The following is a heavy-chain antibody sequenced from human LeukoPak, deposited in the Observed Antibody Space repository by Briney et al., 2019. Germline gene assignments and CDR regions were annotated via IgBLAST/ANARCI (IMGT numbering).Heavy chain of an antibody. CDR1: GYTFTSYG. J-gene: IGHJ4*02. V-gene: IGHV1-18*01. Sequence: ASVKVSCKASGYTFTSYGISWVRQAPGQGLEWMGWSSAYNGNTNYAQKLQGRVTMTTDTSTSTAYMELRSLRSDDTAVYYCARANGYSGYESHFDYWGQGTLVTVSS. CDR3: ARANGYSGYESHFDY. D-gene: IGHD5-12*01. CDR2: SSAYNGNT.